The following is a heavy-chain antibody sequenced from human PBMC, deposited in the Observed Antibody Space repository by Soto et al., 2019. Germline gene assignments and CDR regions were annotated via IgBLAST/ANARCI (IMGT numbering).Heavy chain of an antibody. J-gene: IGHJ6*02. CDR3: AKGRSYYYYYGVDV. CDR2: IIDSGAST. V-gene: IGHV3-23*01. Sequence: GGSLRLSCAASGFTFRSCAMGWFRQAPGKGLEWVSDIIDSGASTYYADSVKGRFTISRDNSKSTLYLQMNSLRAEDTALYYCAKGRSYYYYYGVDVWGQGTTVTVSS. CDR1: GFTFRSCA.